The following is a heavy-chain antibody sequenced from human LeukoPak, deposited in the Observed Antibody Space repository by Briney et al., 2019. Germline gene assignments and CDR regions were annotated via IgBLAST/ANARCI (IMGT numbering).Heavy chain of an antibody. CDR2: ISYDGSNK. J-gene: IGHJ4*02. D-gene: IGHD3-3*02. Sequence: GGSLRLSCAASGFTFSSYAMHWVRQAPGKGLEWVAVISYDGSNKYYADSVKGRFTISRDKSKNTLYLQMNSLRAEDTAVYYCARVAVALHSDYWGQGTLVTVSS. CDR1: GFTFSSYA. CDR3: ARVAVALHSDY. V-gene: IGHV3-30*04.